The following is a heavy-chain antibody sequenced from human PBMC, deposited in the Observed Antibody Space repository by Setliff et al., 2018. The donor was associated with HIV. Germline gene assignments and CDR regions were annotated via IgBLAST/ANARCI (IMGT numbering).Heavy chain of an antibody. J-gene: IGHJ5*01. CDR3: VKSLMFFNWFDS. Sequence: PGGSLRLSCAASGFTFSSYVMHWVRQAPGKGLEWVALTWYDGRTTYYADSVKGRFTISRDNSKSTLNLQMNTLRPEDTAMYYCVKSLMFFNWFDSWGQGTLVTVSS. V-gene: IGHV3-30*02. CDR1: GFTFSSYV. D-gene: IGHD3-10*02. CDR2: TWYDGRTT.